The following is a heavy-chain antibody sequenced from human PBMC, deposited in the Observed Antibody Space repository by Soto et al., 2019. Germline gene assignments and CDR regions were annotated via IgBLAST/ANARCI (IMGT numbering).Heavy chain of an antibody. V-gene: IGHV3-23*01. CDR2: ISGSGDSS. CDR1: GFTFSTYA. CDR3: AKGGEGSCSQTSCLYFSDS. D-gene: IGHD2-15*01. J-gene: IGHJ4*02. Sequence: EVQLLDSGGGLVQPGGSLRLSCAASGFTFSTYAMSWVRQAPGKGLAWVSTISGSGDSSYYATSVKGRFTISRDNSRNTLDLQMNSLRVEDTAVYYCAKGGEGSCSQTSCLYFSDSWDQGTLVIVSS.